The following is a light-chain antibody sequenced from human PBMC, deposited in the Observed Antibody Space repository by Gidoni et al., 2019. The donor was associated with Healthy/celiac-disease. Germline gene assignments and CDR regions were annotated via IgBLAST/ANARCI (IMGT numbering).Light chain of an antibody. CDR3: QRSYSTPRT. J-gene: IGKJ2*01. CDR2: AAS. V-gene: IGKV1-39*01. CDR1: QSISSY. Sequence: DIQMTQSPSSLSASVGDRVTITCRASQSISSYLNWYQQKPGKAPKLLIYAASSLQSGVPSRFSGSGSGTDFTLTISSLQPEDFATYYCQRSYSTPRTFGRGPSWRSN.